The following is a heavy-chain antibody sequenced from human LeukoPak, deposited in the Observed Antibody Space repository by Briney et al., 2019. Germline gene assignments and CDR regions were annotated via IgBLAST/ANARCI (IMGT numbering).Heavy chain of an antibody. D-gene: IGHD4-23*01. CDR1: GYIFIEWS. CDR3: AIIPVGRWELRGSNPFDI. CDR2: FDPEAGKT. J-gene: IGHJ3*02. V-gene: IGHV1-24*01. Sequence: ASVKVSCKVSGYIFIEWSMQWVRQAPGKGLEWMGGFDPEAGKTIYRQNLKGRLTLTEDKSTDTAYMELRGLRSEDTAMYYCAIIPVGRWELRGSNPFDIWAKGHRSPSLQ.